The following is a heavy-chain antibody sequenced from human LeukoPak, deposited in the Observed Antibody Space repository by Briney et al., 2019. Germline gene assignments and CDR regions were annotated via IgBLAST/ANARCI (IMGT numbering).Heavy chain of an antibody. D-gene: IGHD5-24*01. CDR1: GFTFSSYG. Sequence: GSLRLSCAASGFTFSSYGMHWVRQAPGKGLEWVAVISYDGSNKYYADSVKGRFTISRDNSKNTLYLQMNSLRAEDTAVYYCAKSQMATIYAAFDIWGQGTMVTVSS. V-gene: IGHV3-30*18. CDR3: AKSQMATIYAAFDI. CDR2: ISYDGSNK. J-gene: IGHJ3*02.